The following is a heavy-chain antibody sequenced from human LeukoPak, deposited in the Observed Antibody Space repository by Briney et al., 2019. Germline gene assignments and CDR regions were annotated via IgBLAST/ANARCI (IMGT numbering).Heavy chain of an antibody. Sequence: TSETLSLTCTVSGGSISSNSYYWGWIRQPPGKGLEWIGSMYYSGSTYYNPSLKSRVTISVDTSKNQFSLKLSSVTAADTAVYYCARHRGYYYYYMDVWGKGTTVTISS. CDR2: MYYSGST. V-gene: IGHV4-39*01. J-gene: IGHJ6*03. CDR1: GGSISSNSYY. CDR3: ARHRGYYYYYMDV.